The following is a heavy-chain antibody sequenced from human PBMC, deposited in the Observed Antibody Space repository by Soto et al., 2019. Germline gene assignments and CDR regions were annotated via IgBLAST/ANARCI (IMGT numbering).Heavy chain of an antibody. CDR3: AKDFRIVVGSDEFGH. D-gene: IGHD2-15*01. CDR2: ISYDGSNK. J-gene: IGHJ4*02. V-gene: IGHV3-30*18. Sequence: QVQLVESGGGVVQPGRSLRLSCAASGFTFSSYGMHWVRQAPGKGLEWVAVISYDGSNKYYADSVKGRFTISRDNSKNTVYLPMNQLKAEDTAVYSWAKDFRIVVGSDEFGHWGQGTLVTLSP. CDR1: GFTFSSYG.